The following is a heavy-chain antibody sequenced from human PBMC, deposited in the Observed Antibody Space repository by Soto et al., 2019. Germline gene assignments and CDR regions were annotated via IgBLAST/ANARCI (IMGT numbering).Heavy chain of an antibody. CDR2: ISGSGGST. J-gene: IGHJ4*02. Sequence: VGSLRLPCAASDFNFSSHAMSWVLQAPRKGLEWVSAISGSGGSTYYADSVKGRFTISRDNSKNTLYRQMNSLRAEDTAVYYCAKHRVVAGIARFEYWGQGTLVTVTP. D-gene: IGHD6-13*01. CDR1: DFNFSSHA. V-gene: IGHV3-23*01. CDR3: AKHRVVAGIARFEY.